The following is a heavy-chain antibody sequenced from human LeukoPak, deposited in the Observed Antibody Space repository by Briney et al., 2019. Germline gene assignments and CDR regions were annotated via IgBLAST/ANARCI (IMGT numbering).Heavy chain of an antibody. CDR2: ISSSGSTI. J-gene: IGHJ4*02. Sequence: GGSLRLSCAASGSTFSSYEMNWVRQAPGKGLEWVSYISSSGSTIYYADSVKGRFTISRDNAKNSLYLQMNSLRAEDTAVYYCARGSLILRFLEWFGGHFDYWGQGTLVTVSS. D-gene: IGHD3-3*01. CDR1: GSTFSSYE. CDR3: ARGSLILRFLEWFGGHFDY. V-gene: IGHV3-48*03.